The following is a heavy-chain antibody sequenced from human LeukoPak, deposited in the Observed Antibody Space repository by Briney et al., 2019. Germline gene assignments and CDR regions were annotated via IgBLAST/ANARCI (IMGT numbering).Heavy chain of an antibody. CDR3: ARVPLLGAVDY. Sequence: SETLSLTCAVYGGSFSGYYWSWIRQPPGKGLEWIGEINHSGSTNYNPSLKSRVTISVDTSKNQFSLKLSSVTAADTAVYYCARVPLLGAVDYWGQGTLVTVSS. J-gene: IGHJ4*02. D-gene: IGHD3-10*01. CDR1: GGSFSGYY. CDR2: INHSGST. V-gene: IGHV4-34*01.